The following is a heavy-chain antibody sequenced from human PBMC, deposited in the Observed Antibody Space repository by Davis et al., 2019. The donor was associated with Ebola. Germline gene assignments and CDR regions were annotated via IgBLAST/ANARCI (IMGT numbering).Heavy chain of an antibody. CDR2: INHSGST. Sequence: SQTLSLTCAVYGGSFSGYYWSWIRQPPGKGLEWIGEINHSGSTNYNPSLKSRVTISVDTSKNQFSLKLSSVTAADTAVYYCARRGNSGTLRFWGQGTLVTVSS. J-gene: IGHJ4*02. V-gene: IGHV4-34*01. CDR3: ARRGNSGTLRF. D-gene: IGHD4-23*01. CDR1: GGSFSGYY.